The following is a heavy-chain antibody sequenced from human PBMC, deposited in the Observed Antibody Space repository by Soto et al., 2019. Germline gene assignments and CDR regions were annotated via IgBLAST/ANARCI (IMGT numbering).Heavy chain of an antibody. Sequence: QVQLVQSGAEVKKQGASVKVSCKVFGYTLTELSIHWVRQAPGQGLGWMGGFDPDDGERMNAHKFQGRVTMTEDTSISTAYMELTSLSSEDTAVYYCTSLGWWSNSSHDYCYDGMDVWGQGPTITV. CDR3: TSLGWWSNSSHDYCYDGMDV. CDR2: FDPDDGER. J-gene: IGHJ6*02. D-gene: IGHD2-8*02. CDR1: GYTLTELS. V-gene: IGHV1-24*01.